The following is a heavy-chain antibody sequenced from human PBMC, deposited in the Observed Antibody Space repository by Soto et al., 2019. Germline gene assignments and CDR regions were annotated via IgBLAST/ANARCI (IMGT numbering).Heavy chain of an antibody. CDR1: GFLFSSYT. J-gene: IGHJ6*02. D-gene: IGHD2-8*01. Sequence: VQLVESGGRSVQPGGSLRLSCSASGFLFSSYTMNWVHQAPGKGLEWVAYISTSSSTIYYADRVKGRFTISRDNGRNSVHLQMNSLRDEDTAIYYCARMLRGMDVWGHGTAVTVSS. CDR3: ARMLRGMDV. CDR2: ISTSSSTI. V-gene: IGHV3-48*02.